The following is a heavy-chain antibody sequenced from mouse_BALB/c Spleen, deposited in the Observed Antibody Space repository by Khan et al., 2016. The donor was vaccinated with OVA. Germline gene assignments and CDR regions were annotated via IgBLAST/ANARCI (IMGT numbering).Heavy chain of an antibody. CDR3: ASHLTGSFAY. Sequence: EVELVESGGDLVKPGGSLKLSCAASGFTFSSYCMSWVRQIPDKRLEWVATMSSGGDYTYYPDSVKGRFTISRDNATNTLYLQMSSLKSEDTAMYYCASHLTGSFAYWGEGTLVTVSA. V-gene: IGHV5-6*01. CDR2: MSSGGDYT. D-gene: IGHD4-1*01. J-gene: IGHJ3*01. CDR1: GFTFSSYC.